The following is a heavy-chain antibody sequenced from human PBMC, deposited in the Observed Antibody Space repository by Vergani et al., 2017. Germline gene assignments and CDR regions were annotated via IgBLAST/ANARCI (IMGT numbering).Heavy chain of an antibody. CDR2: IYPGDSDT. V-gene: IGHV5-51*01. J-gene: IGHJ3*02. D-gene: IGHD3-9*01. CDR3: SVLRYFDWLLDDAFDI. Sequence: EVQLVQSGAEVKTPGESLKISCKGSGYSFTSYWIGWVRQMPGKGLEWMGIIYPGDSDTRYSPSFQGQVTISADKSISTAYLQWSSLKASDTAMYYCSVLRYFDWLLDDAFDIWGQGTMVTVSS. CDR1: GYSFTSYW.